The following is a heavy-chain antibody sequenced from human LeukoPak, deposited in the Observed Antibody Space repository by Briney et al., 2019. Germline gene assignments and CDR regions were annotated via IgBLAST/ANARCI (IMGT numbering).Heavy chain of an antibody. J-gene: IGHJ4*02. CDR2: IIPILGIA. D-gene: IGHD3-22*01. V-gene: IGHV1-69*04. CDR3: ARDVIHGVDYYDSSGANFDY. CDR1: GGTFSSYA. Sequence: SVKVSCKASGGTFSSYAISWVRQAPGQGLEWMGRIIPILGIANYAQKFQGRVTITADKSTSTAYMELSSLRSEDTAVYYCARDVIHGVDYYDSSGANFDYWGQGTLVTVSS.